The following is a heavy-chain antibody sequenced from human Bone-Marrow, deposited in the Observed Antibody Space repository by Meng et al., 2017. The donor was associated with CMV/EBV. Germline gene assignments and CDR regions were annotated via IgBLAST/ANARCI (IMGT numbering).Heavy chain of an antibody. CDR3: AREGYCSSTSCSIKY. D-gene: IGHD2-2*01. V-gene: IGHV3-48*03. J-gene: IGHJ4*02. CDR1: GFTFSSYE. CDR2: ISSSGSTI. Sequence: GESLKISCAASGFTFSSYEMNWVRQAPGKGLEWVSYISSSGSTIYYADSVKGRFTISRDNAKNSLYLQMNSLRAEDTAVYYCAREGYCSSTSCSIKYWGQGTLVTGYS.